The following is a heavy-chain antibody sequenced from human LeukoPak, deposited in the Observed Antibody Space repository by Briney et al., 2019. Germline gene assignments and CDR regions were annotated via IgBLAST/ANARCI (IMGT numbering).Heavy chain of an antibody. J-gene: IGHJ5*02. V-gene: IGHV3-53*01. CDR1: GFTVSSNY. D-gene: IGHD3-3*01. Sequence: GGSLRLSCAASGFTVSSNYMSWVRQAPGKGLEWVSVIYSGGSTYYADSVKGRFTTSRDNSENTLYLQMNSLRAEDTAVYYCARDVFLEWLGHWFDPWGQGTLVTVSS. CDR2: IYSGGST. CDR3: ARDVFLEWLGHWFDP.